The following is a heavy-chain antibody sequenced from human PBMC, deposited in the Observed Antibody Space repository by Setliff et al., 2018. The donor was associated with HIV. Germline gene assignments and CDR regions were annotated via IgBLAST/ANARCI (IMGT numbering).Heavy chain of an antibody. D-gene: IGHD6-19*01. J-gene: IGHJ4*02. CDR2: IRGDGTHT. Sequence: GGSLRLSCAASGFTSSDYWMHWIRQAPGEGLVWVSRIRGDGTHTDYADSVRGRFTMSRDNAKNTVYLQMNDLRVEDTAVYYCAKKVPGAGVAGPFDYWCQGTLVTVSS. CDR1: GFTSSDYW. V-gene: IGHV3-74*01. CDR3: AKKVPGAGVAGPFDY.